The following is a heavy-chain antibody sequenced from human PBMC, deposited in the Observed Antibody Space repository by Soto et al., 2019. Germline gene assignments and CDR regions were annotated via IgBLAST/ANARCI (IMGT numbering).Heavy chain of an antibody. V-gene: IGHV3-48*02. J-gene: IGHJ5*02. CDR3: ARESRFLEWLSLNWFDP. D-gene: IGHD3-3*01. CDR2: ISSSSSTI. Sequence: EVQLVGSGGGLVQPGGSLRLSCAASGFTFSSYSMNWGRQAPGKGLEWVSYISSSSSTIYYADSVKGRFTISRDNAKNSLYLQMNSLRDEDTAVYYCARESRFLEWLSLNWFDPWGQGTLVTVSS. CDR1: GFTFSSYS.